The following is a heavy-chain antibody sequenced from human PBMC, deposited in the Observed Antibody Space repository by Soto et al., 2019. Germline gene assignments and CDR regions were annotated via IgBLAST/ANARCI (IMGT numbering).Heavy chain of an antibody. Sequence: QITLKESGPTLVKPTQTLTLTCTFSGFSLSTSGVGVGWIRQPPGKALEWLAVIYWDDDKRYSPSLKSRLTITKXXSXHRXVLTMTNMDPVDTATYYCAHRHVVRDGGGDNWFDPWGQGTLVTVSS. CDR2: IYWDDDK. J-gene: IGHJ5*02. V-gene: IGHV2-5*02. D-gene: IGHD3-10*01. CDR3: AHRHVVRDGGGDNWFDP. CDR1: GFSLSTSGVG.